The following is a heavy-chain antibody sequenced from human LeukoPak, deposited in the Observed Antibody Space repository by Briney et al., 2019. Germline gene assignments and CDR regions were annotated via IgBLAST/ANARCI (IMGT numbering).Heavy chain of an antibody. CDR2: IYYSGST. J-gene: IGHJ4*02. D-gene: IGHD2-15*01. V-gene: IGHV4-59*01. Sequence: SETLSLTCTDSGGSISSYYWSWIRQPPGKGLEWIGYIYYSGSTNYNPSLKSRVTISVDTSKNQFSLKLSSVTAADTAVYYCARDFPPARWGQGTLVTVSS. CDR3: ARDFPPAR. CDR1: GGSISSYY.